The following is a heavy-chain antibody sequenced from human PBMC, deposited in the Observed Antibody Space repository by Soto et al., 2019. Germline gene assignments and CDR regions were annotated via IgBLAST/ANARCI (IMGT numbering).Heavy chain of an antibody. CDR2: IYYSGST. CDR3: ASKYYYDSSGYRGGDY. CDR1: GGSISSGDNY. J-gene: IGHJ4*02. V-gene: IGHV4-30-4*01. Sequence: QVQLQESGPGLVKPSQTLSLTCTVSGGSISSGDNYWSWIRQPPGKGLEWIGYIYYSGSTYYNPSLKGRVIISVDTSKNQFSLKLSSVTAADTAVYYCASKYYYDSSGYRGGDYWGQGTLVTVSS. D-gene: IGHD3-22*01.